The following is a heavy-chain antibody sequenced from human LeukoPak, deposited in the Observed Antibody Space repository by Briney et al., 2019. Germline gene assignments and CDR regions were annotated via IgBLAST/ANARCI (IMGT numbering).Heavy chain of an antibody. CDR1: GGSISSSSYY. CDR2: IYYSGST. J-gene: IGHJ6*03. Sequence: PSETLSLTCTVSGGSISSSSYYWGWIRQPPGKGLEWIGSIYYSGSTYYNPSLKSRVTISVDTSKNQFSLKLSSVTAADTAVYYCARAGSSGLAYYYYYMDVWGKGTTVTVSS. D-gene: IGHD6-19*01. V-gene: IGHV4-39*07. CDR3: ARAGSSGLAYYYYYMDV.